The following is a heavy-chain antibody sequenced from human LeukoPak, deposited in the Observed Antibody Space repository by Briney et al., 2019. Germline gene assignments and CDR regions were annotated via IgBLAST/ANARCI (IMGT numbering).Heavy chain of an antibody. Sequence: ASVKVSCKASGYSFTSYYIHWVRQAPGQGLEWMAMINPSGGGSSTTYAQKFQGTLTLTRDMSTSTVYMELSSLRSEDTAVYYCARDNSVGDSAWWFDPWGQGTLVTVSS. CDR3: ARDNSVGDSAWWFDP. V-gene: IGHV1-46*01. J-gene: IGHJ5*02. CDR1: GYSFTSYY. D-gene: IGHD5-12*01. CDR2: INPSGGGSST.